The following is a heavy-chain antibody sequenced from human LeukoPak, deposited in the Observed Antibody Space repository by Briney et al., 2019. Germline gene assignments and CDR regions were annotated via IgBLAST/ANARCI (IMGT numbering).Heavy chain of an antibody. CDR3: ARGGNWFDP. J-gene: IGHJ5*02. CDR2: INPSGGST. CDR1: GYTFTTYY. D-gene: IGHD1-26*01. Sequence: ASVKVSCKASGYTFTTYYMHWVRQAPGQGLEWMGIINPSGGSTTYAQNFQGRVTMTRDTSTSAVYMEVSSLRSEDTAVYYCARGGNWFDPWGQGTLVTVSS. V-gene: IGHV1-46*01.